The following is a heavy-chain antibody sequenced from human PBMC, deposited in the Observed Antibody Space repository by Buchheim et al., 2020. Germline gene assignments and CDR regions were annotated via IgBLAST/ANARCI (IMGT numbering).Heavy chain of an antibody. CDR2: INPSGGST. J-gene: IGHJ6*02. Sequence: QVQLVQSGAEVKKPGASVKVSCKASGYTFTSYYMHWVRQAPGQGLEWMGIINPSGGSTSYAQKFQGRVTMTRDTSTSTVYMELSSLRSEDTAVYYCATDIVVMVAATYFYYGMDVWGQGTT. CDR3: ATDIVVMVAATYFYYGMDV. CDR1: GYTFTSYY. V-gene: IGHV1-46*01. D-gene: IGHD2-15*01.